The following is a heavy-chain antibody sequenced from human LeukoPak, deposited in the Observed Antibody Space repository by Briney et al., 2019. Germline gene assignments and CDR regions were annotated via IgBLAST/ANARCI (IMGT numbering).Heavy chain of an antibody. Sequence: SETLSLTCTVSGGSISTTSHCWGWIRQPPGKGLEWIGTIDYSGSTSYNPSLKSRVTISVDTSKNQFSLKESSVTAADTAVYYCAREGLGHDYSNFDPGYYYYYMDVWGKGTTVTVSS. V-gene: IGHV4-39*07. CDR2: IDYSGST. CDR1: GGSISTTSHC. CDR3: AREGLGHDYSNFDPGYYYYYMDV. J-gene: IGHJ6*03. D-gene: IGHD4-11*01.